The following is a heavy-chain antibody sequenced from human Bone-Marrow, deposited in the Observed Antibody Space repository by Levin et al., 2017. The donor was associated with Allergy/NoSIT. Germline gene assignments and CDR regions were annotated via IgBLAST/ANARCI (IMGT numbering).Heavy chain of an antibody. CDR3: ANSGGSDAFDI. D-gene: IGHD3-10*01. J-gene: IGHJ3*02. CDR2: IFRSGST. Sequence: RTSETLSLTCTVSGASVSSGNYCWSWIRQPPGKALEWIGYIFRSGSTYYNPSLKSRVTISIDKSKNQFFLNLNSVTAADTAVYYCANSGGSDAFDIWGHGTMVIVSS. CDR1: GASVSSGNYC. V-gene: IGHV4-30-2*01.